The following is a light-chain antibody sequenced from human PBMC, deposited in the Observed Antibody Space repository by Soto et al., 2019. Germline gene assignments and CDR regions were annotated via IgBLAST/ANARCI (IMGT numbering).Light chain of an antibody. Sequence: QSVLTQPASVSGPPGQSITISCTGTSSDVGSYNLVSWYQQHPGKAPKLMIYEVSKRPSGVSNRFSGSKSGNTASLTISRLQAEDEADYYCCSYAGSSTFYVFGTGTKVTVL. CDR1: SSDVGSYNL. CDR3: CSYAGSSTFYV. CDR2: EVS. J-gene: IGLJ1*01. V-gene: IGLV2-23*02.